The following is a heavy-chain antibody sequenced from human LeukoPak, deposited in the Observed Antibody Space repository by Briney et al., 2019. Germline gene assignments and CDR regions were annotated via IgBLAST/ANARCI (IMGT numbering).Heavy chain of an antibody. CDR3: TKYGSGTYDTGPY. CDR1: AFSFSNYS. J-gene: IGHJ4*02. CDR2: IRLSGGST. V-gene: IGHV3-23*01. Sequence: GGSLRLSCTASAFSFSNYSLTWVRQAPGQGLEWVSSIRLSGGSTYYADSVKGRFTISRDTSKSTPYLQMNRLRAEDTAVYYCTKYGSGTYDTGPYWGQGTLVTVSS. D-gene: IGHD3-10*01.